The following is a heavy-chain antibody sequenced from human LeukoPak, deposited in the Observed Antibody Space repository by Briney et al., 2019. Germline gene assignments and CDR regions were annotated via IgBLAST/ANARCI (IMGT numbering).Heavy chain of an antibody. D-gene: IGHD5-12*01. CDR1: GGSFSGYY. V-gene: IGHV4-34*01. CDR2: INHSGST. CDR3: ARERRNVDIVATILSSSSPYSSSWYFGY. J-gene: IGHJ4*02. Sequence: NPSETLSLTCAVYGGSFSGYYWSWIRQPPGKGLEWIGEINHSGSTNYNPSLKSRVTISVDTSKNQFSLKLSSVTAADTAVYYCARERRNVDIVATILSSSSPYSSSWYFGYWGQGTLVTVSS.